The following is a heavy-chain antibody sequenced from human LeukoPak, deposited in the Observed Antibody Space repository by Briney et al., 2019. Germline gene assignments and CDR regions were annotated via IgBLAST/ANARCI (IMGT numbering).Heavy chain of an antibody. V-gene: IGHV3-23*01. CDR3: AKGGSGWYVFNFDY. D-gene: IGHD6-19*01. J-gene: IGHJ4*02. Sequence: GASLRLSCAASGFTFSSYAMSWVRQAPGKGLEWVSAISGSGGSTYYADSVKGRFTISRDNSKNTLYLQMNSLRVEDTAVYYCAKGGSGWYVFNFDYWGQGTLVTVSS. CDR1: GFTFSSYA. CDR2: ISGSGGST.